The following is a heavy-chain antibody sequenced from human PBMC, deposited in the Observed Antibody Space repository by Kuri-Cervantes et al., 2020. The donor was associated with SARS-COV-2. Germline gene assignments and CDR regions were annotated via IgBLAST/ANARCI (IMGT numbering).Heavy chain of an antibody. D-gene: IGHD2-15*01. CDR1: GYTFTSYG. V-gene: IGHV1-18*01. CDR2: ISAYSGNT. Sequence: ASAKVSCKASGYTFTSYGISWVRQAPGQRLEWRGWISAYSGNTNYAQKLQDRVTMTTDTSTSTAYMELRSLRSDDTAVYYCARYCGGKRPYFDYWGQGTLVTVSS. CDR3: ARYCGGKRPYFDY. J-gene: IGHJ4*02.